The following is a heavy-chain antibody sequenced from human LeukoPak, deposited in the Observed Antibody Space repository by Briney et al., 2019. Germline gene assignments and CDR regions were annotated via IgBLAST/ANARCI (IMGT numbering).Heavy chain of an antibody. D-gene: IGHD3-3*01. CDR2: ISYDGSNK. Sequence: GGSLRLSCAASGFTFSSYAMHWVRQAPGKGLEWVAVISYDGSNKYYADSVKGRFTISRDNSKNTLYLQMNSLRAEDTAVCYCARGRVNYDFWSGCFDYWGQGTLVTVSS. J-gene: IGHJ4*02. CDR3: ARGRVNYDFWSGCFDY. CDR1: GFTFSSYA. V-gene: IGHV3-30-3*01.